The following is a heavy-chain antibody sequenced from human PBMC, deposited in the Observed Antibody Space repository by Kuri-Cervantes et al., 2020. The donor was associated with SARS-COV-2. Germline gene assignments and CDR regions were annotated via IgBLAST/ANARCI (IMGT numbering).Heavy chain of an antibody. D-gene: IGHD1-7*01. Sequence: LRLSCATSGDSVSSNSAAWNWIRQSPSRGLEWLGGTYYRSKWYNDYAVSVKSRITINPDTSKNQFSLQLNSVTPADTAVYYCARDPETSWYSDLWGRGTLVTVSS. CDR2: TYYRSKWYN. CDR3: ARDPETSWYSDL. CDR1: GDSVSSNSAA. J-gene: IGHJ2*01. V-gene: IGHV6-1*01.